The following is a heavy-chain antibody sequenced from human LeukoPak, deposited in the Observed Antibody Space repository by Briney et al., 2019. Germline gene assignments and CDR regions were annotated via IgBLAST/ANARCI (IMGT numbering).Heavy chain of an antibody. CDR2: ISYDGSNK. CDR3: ARSSLRCHSLWYFDI. V-gene: IGHV3-30*03. Sequence: GSLRLSCAASGFTFSSYGMHWVRQAPGKGLEWVAVISYDGSNKYDADSVKGRFTISRDNSKNTLYLQMNKLRVEDTAVYYCARSSLRCHSLWYFDIWGRGTPVTVSS. CDR1: GFTFSSYG. D-gene: IGHD2-15*01. J-gene: IGHJ2*01.